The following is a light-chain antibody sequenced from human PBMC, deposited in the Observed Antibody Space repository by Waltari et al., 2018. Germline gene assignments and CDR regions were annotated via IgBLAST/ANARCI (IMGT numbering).Light chain of an antibody. J-gene: IGKJ1*01. Sequence: EIVLTQSPAALSLSPGERATLSCGASQSVSSSYLAWYQQKPGLAPRLLMYDASIRATVIPDRFAGSWSGTDFTLTICRLEPEDFALYYCQQYGSSPWTFGQGTKVEVK. CDR1: QSVSSSY. CDR3: QQYGSSPWT. CDR2: DAS. V-gene: IGKV3D-20*01.